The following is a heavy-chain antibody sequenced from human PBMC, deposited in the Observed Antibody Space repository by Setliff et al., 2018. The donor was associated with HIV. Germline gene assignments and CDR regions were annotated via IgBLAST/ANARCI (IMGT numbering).Heavy chain of an antibody. V-gene: IGHV4-31*03. Sequence: SETLSLTCTVSGGSISSGGLYWNWIRQYPGKGLEWIGYISSGGGTYYNPSLKSRVSISVDTSKNQFSLDLRSVTAADTAIYYCARDGTNFFDYWGQGALVTVSS. CDR2: ISSGGGT. CDR1: GGSISSGGLY. CDR3: ARDGTNFFDY. J-gene: IGHJ4*02.